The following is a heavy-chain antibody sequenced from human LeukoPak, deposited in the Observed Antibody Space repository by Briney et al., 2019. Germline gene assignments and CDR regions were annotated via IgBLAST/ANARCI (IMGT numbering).Heavy chain of an antibody. J-gene: IGHJ4*02. CDR3: ARIPVIEPRRPNYYDY. V-gene: IGHV4-39*01. D-gene: IGHD6-6*01. CDR1: GGSINSSSYY. CDR2: IYYSGNT. Sequence: SETLSLTCTVSGGSINSSSYYWGWIRQPPGKGLEWIGSIYYSGNTYSNPSLKSRVTISIDTSKNQFSLKLRSVTAADTAVYYCARIPVIEPRRPNYYDYWGQGTLVTVSS.